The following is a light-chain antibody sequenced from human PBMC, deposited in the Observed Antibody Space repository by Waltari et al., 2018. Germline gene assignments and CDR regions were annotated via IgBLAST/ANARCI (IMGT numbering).Light chain of an antibody. Sequence: QLVLTQSPSASASLGASVKLTCTLSSGHSSYAIAWHQQQPEKGPRYLMNLNSDGSHNKGDGIPDRVSGSSSGAERYLTISSLQSEDETDYYCQTWGTGIQVFGGGTKLTVL. CDR3: QTWGTGIQV. V-gene: IGLV4-69*01. CDR1: SGHSSYA. J-gene: IGLJ3*02. CDR2: LNSDGSH.